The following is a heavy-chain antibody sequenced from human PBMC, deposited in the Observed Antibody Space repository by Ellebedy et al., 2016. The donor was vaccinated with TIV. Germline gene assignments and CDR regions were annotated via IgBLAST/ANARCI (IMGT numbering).Heavy chain of an antibody. CDR3: ARISSGRSFYGMDV. D-gene: IGHD6-19*01. J-gene: IGHJ6*02. Sequence: LSLTXAASGFSSSDYYMSWIRQAPGKGLEWVSYISDSGSMIHYADSVKGRFTISRDNSKNSLYLQMNNLRAEDTAVYYCARISSGRSFYGMDVWGQGTTVTVSS. V-gene: IGHV3-11*01. CDR1: GFSSSDYY. CDR2: ISDSGSMI.